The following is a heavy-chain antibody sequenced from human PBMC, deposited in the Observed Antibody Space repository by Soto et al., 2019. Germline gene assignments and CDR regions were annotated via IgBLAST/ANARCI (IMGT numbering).Heavy chain of an antibody. CDR1: GFTFSSYA. CDR3: AKDRRKYYYGSGSPAYGMDV. D-gene: IGHD3-10*01. V-gene: IGHV3-23*01. J-gene: IGHJ6*02. CDR2: ISGSGGST. Sequence: GGSLRLSCAASGFTFSSYAMSWVRQAPGKGLEWVSAISGSGGSTYYADSVKGRFTISRDNSKNTLYLQMNSLRAEDTAVYYCAKDRRKYYYGSGSPAYGMDVWGQGTTVTVSS.